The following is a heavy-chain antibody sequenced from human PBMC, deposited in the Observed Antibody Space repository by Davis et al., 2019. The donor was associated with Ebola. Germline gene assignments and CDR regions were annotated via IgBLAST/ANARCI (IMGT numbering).Heavy chain of an antibody. CDR2: IKQDGSEK. J-gene: IGHJ4*02. CDR3: TRHGGYYDNSGYLEVFD. Sequence: GESLKISCAASGFTFSSYWMSWVRQAPGKGLEWVANIKQDGSEKYYVDSVKGRFTISRDNAKNSLYLQMNSLKSEDTAVYYCTRHGGYYDNSGYLEVFDWGQGTLVTVSS. CDR1: GFTFSSYW. D-gene: IGHD3-22*01. V-gene: IGHV3-7*03.